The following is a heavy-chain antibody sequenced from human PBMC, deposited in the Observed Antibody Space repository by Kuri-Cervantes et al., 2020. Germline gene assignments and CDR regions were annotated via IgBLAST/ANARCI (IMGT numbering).Heavy chain of an antibody. CDR1: VFTFSDYY. Sequence: GGSLRLSCAASVFTFSDYYIKWVRQAPGKGLEWVSLISWDGGSTYYADSVKGRFNISRDNVKRSLYLQMDSLGAEDTAIYYCVMGRHNALDSWGKGKMVTVSS. CDR3: VMGRHNALDS. J-gene: IGHJ3*02. D-gene: IGHD3-10*01. V-gene: IGHV3-69-1*01. CDR2: ISWDGGST.